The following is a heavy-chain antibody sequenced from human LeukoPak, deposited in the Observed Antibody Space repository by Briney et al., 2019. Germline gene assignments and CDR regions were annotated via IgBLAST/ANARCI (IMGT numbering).Heavy chain of an antibody. V-gene: IGHV3-23*01. CDR2: ISGSGGST. D-gene: IGHD3-3*01. J-gene: IGHJ6*03. Sequence: PGGSLRLSCAASGFTFSSYWMSWVRQAPGKGLEWVSAISGSGGSTYYADSVKGRFTISRDNSKNTLYLQMNSLRAEDTAVYYCAKAETIFAGAGYMDVWGKGTTVTVSS. CDR1: GFTFSSYW. CDR3: AKAETIFAGAGYMDV.